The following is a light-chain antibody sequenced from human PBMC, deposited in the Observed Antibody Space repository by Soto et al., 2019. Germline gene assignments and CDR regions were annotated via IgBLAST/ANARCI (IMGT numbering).Light chain of an antibody. CDR3: QHYNDYSRM. CDR2: KAS. CDR1: QSVDSW. J-gene: IGKJ1*01. V-gene: IGKV1-5*03. Sequence: DIQMTQSPSTLSASTGDRVTITCRTSQSVDSWLAWYQQKPGKAPKLPIYKASSLQTGVPSRFSGSGSGTEFTLTISSLQPDDFATYYCQHYNDYSRMFGQGTKVEIK.